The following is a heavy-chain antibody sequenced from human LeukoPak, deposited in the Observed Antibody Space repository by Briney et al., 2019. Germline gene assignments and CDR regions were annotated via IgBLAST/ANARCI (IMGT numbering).Heavy chain of an antibody. CDR1: GYTFTSYD. CDR3: ARAGIAAAGTVDGYYYYYMDV. CDR2: IIPIFGTA. J-gene: IGHJ6*03. V-gene: IGHV1-69*06. Sequence: SVKVSCKASGYTFTSYDINWVRQAPGQGFEWMGGIIPIFGTANYAQKFQGRVTITADKSTSTAYMELSSLRSEDTAVYYCARAGIAAAGTVDGYYYYYMDVWGKGTTVTVSS. D-gene: IGHD6-13*01.